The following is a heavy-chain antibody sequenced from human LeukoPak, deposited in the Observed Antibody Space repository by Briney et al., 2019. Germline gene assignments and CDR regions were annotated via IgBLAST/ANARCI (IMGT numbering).Heavy chain of an antibody. Sequence: SETLSLTCSVSGDSISKTYYYWSWIRQPPGKGLEWIGTTHHTGSTYHNPSLKSRVTISVDTSVNHFSLKLSSVTAADTAIYYCARHHSPAPKVVYWYFDLWGRGTLVSVSS. D-gene: IGHD4-23*01. CDR1: GDSISKTYYY. CDR3: ARHHSPAPKVVYWYFDL. V-gene: IGHV4-39*01. J-gene: IGHJ2*01. CDR2: THHTGST.